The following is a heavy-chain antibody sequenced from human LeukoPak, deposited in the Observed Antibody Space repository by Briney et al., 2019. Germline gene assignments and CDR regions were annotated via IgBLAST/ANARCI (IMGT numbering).Heavy chain of an antibody. D-gene: IGHD6-13*01. CDR1: GYTFTGYY. J-gene: IGHJ4*02. CDR2: INPNSGGT. CDR3: ANRLAAAGTLLFAY. Sequence: ASVKVSCKASGYTFTGYYMHWVRQAPGQGLEWMGRINPNSGGTNYAQKFQGRVTMTRDTSISTAYMELSRLRSDDTAVYYCANRLAAAGTLLFAYWGQGTLVTVPS. V-gene: IGHV1-2*06.